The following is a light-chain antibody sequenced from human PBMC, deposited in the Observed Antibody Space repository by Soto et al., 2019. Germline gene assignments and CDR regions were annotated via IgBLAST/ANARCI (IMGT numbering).Light chain of an antibody. CDR2: AAS. CDR3: QKYNSAPRT. CDR1: QGISNY. Sequence: DIQMTQSPSSLSASVGDRVTITCRASQGISNYLAWYQHKPGKVPKLLIYAASTLQSGVPSRFSGSGSGTDFNLTISSLQPEDVATYYCQKYNSAPRTFGQGTRLEIK. J-gene: IGKJ5*01. V-gene: IGKV1-27*01.